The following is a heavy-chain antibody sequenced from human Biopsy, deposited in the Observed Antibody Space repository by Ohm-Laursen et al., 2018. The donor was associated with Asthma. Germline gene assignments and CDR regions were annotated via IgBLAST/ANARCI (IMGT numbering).Heavy chain of an antibody. CDR2: ISAYNGNT. CDR3: ARDHYDISFASCFMDV. CDR1: GYTFTRYG. J-gene: IGHJ6*02. V-gene: IGHV1-18*01. Sequence: GSSVQVSCKPSGYTFTRYGISWVRQAPGQGLEWMGWISAYNGNTNYAQKLQGRVTMTTDTSTSTVYMELRSLRSDDTAVYYCARDHYDISFASCFMDVWGQGTTVTVS. D-gene: IGHD3-9*01.